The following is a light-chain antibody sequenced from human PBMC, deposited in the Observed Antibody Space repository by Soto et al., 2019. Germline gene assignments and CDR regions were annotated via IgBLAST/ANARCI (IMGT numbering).Light chain of an antibody. Sequence: DIVMTQSPDSLAVSLGERATINCKSSQSVLYSSNNKNYLAWYQQKPGQPPKLLIYWASTRESGVPDRFSGSGSGTDFTLTISSLQAEDVAVYYCQQYYSTPLLEYTFGQGTKLEIK. CDR2: WAS. V-gene: IGKV4-1*01. J-gene: IGKJ2*01. CDR1: QSVLYSSNNKNY. CDR3: QQYYSTPLLEYT.